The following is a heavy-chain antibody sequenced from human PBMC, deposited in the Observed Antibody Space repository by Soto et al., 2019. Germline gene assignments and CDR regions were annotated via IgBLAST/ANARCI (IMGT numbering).Heavy chain of an antibody. J-gene: IGHJ1*01. V-gene: IGHV1-3*01. CDR1: GYTFTKYA. Sequence: QVQLVQSGAEVKKPGASVKVSCKASGYTFTKYAIHWVRQAPGQRLEWMGWINAGSGNTKYSQRFEGRVSITRDTSASTAYMEVSSLTSEDTAVYYCACEQQLATFQHWGQGTLVTVSS. D-gene: IGHD6-13*01. CDR2: INAGSGNT. CDR3: ACEQQLATFQH.